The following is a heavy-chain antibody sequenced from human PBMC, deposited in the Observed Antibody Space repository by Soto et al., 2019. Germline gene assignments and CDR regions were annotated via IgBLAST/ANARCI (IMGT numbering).Heavy chain of an antibody. CDR3: ARNPYCSSTSCHPNYYYYYYMDV. D-gene: IGHD2-2*01. V-gene: IGHV4-59*08. Sequence: SETLSLTCTVSGGSISSYYWSWIRQPQGKGLEWIGYIYYSGSTNYNPSLKRRVTISVDTSKNQFSLKLSSVTAADTAVYYCARNPYCSSTSCHPNYYYYYYMDVWGKGTTVTVSS. CDR1: GGSISSYY. CDR2: IYYSGST. J-gene: IGHJ6*03.